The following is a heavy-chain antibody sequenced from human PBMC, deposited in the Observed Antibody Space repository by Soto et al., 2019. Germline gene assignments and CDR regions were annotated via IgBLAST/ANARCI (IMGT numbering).Heavy chain of an antibody. CDR2: ISYDGSNQ. CDR1: GSTFNIYG. CDR3: AKDQASGQGSFDS. Sequence: GGSLRLSCAASGSTFNIYGMHWVRQAPDKGLEWVALISYDGSNQYYADSVKGRFTISRDNSKNTLFLQMNSLRADDTAVYYCAKDQASGQGSFDSWGQGTLVTVSS. J-gene: IGHJ4*02. V-gene: IGHV3-30*18.